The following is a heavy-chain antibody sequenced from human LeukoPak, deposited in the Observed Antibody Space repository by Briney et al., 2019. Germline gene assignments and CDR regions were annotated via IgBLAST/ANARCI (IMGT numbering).Heavy chain of an antibody. CDR3: ARDLQVWGSYRYSGR. J-gene: IGHJ4*02. CDR1: GGTFSSYA. CDR2: IIPIFGTA. Sequence: ASVKVSCKASGGTFSSYAISWVRQAPGQGLEWMGGIIPIFGTANYAQKFQGRVTITADESTSTVYMELRSLRSDDTAVYYCARDLQVWGSYRYSGRWGQGTLVTVSS. D-gene: IGHD3-16*02. V-gene: IGHV1-69*13.